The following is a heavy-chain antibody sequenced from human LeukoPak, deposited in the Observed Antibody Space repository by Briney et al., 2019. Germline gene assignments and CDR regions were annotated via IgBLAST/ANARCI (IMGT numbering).Heavy chain of an antibody. CDR2: INSDGSTT. V-gene: IGHV3-74*03. J-gene: IGHJ4*02. Sequence: GRSLRLSCAASGFRFSDFTMTWVRQAPGKGPEWVSHINSDGSTTTYADSVKGRFTISRDNAKNTLYLQMNSLRAEDTAVYYCAREGLATLDYWGQGTLVTVSS. CDR1: GFRFSDFT. CDR3: AREGLATLDY.